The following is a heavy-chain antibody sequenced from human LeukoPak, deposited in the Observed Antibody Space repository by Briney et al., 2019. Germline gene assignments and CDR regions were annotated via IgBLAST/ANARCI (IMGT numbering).Heavy chain of an antibody. J-gene: IGHJ4*02. V-gene: IGHV3-23*01. CDR2: ITASGGNT. Sequence: GGSLRLSCVASGFTFSSYAMGWVRQAPGKGLEWVSAITASGGNTYYADSVKGRFAISRDNSKNTLYLQVNNLRAEDTAVYYCAKGNGYSYGRYYFDYWGQGTLVTVSS. D-gene: IGHD5-18*01. CDR3: AKGNGYSYGRYYFDY. CDR1: GFTFSSYA.